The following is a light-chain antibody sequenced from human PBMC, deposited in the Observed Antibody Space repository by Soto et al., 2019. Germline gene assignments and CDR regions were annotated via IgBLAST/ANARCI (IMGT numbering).Light chain of an antibody. Sequence: EIVVTQSPATLSVSPGERATLSCRASQSVGKHLAWYQHKPGLAPRLLIYGASTRATGVPARISGSGSGTEFTPTINSLQSEDFATYYCQEFDHPPPLIFGGGTKVEMK. J-gene: IGKJ4*01. CDR3: QEFDHPPPLI. V-gene: IGKV3-15*01. CDR1: QSVGKH. CDR2: GAS.